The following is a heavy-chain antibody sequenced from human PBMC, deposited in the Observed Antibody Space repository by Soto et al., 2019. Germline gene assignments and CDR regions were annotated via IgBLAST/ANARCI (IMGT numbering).Heavy chain of an antibody. CDR2: IYYSGST. J-gene: IGHJ4*02. D-gene: IGHD3-16*02. Sequence: QVQLQESGPGLVKPSETLSLTCTVSGGSISSYYWSWIRQLPGKGLEWIGYIYYSGSTNYNPSLKSRVTISVDTSKNQFSLKLSSVTAADTAVYYCARDSYRRYYFDYWGQGTLVTVSS. CDR1: GGSISSYY. CDR3: ARDSYRRYYFDY. V-gene: IGHV4-59*01.